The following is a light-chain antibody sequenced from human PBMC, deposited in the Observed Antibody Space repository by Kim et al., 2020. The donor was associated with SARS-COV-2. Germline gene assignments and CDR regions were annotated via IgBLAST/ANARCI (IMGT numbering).Light chain of an antibody. CDR2: AAS. CDR3: QQYYSYPLT. V-gene: IGKV1-8*01. CDR1: QGISSY. Sequence: ATTGDRVTITCRASQGISSYLAWYQQKPGKAPKLLIYAASTLQSGVPSRFSGSGSGTDFTLTISCLQTEDFATYYCQQYYSYPLTFGGGTKVDIK. J-gene: IGKJ4*01.